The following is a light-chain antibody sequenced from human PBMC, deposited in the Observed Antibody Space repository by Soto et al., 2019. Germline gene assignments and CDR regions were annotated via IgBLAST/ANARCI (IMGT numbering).Light chain of an antibody. CDR1: QSISSY. V-gene: IGKV1-39*01. CDR2: AAS. Sequence: DIQMTQSPSSLSASVGDRVTITCRASQSISSYLNLYQQKPGKAPKLLIYAASSLQSGVPSRFSGSGSGTDFTLTISSLQPEDFAVYYCQQRSNWPPWTFGQGTKVDI. J-gene: IGKJ1*01. CDR3: QQRSNWPPWT.